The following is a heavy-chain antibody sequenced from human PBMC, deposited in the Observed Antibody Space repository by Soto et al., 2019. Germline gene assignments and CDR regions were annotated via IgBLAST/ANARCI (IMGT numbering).Heavy chain of an antibody. D-gene: IGHD6-13*01. CDR1: GYSFTSYW. CDR3: ARTAAAGKYYYGVDV. CDR2: IYPGDSDT. Sequence: ESLKISCKGSGYSFTSYWIGWVRQMLGKGLEWMGIIYPGDSDTRYSPSFQGQVTISADKSITTAYLQWSSLKASDTAMYYCARTAAAGKYYYGVDVWGQGTTVTGSS. V-gene: IGHV5-51*01. J-gene: IGHJ6*02.